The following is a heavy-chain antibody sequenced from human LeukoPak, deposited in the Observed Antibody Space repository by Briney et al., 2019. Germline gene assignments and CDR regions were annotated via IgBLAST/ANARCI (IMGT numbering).Heavy chain of an antibody. CDR3: AKDYQRIVGATYVLFDY. Sequence: GGSLRLSCAPSRFTFSSYAMSWVRQAPGKGLECVSAISGRGGSTYYAASVKGRFTISRDNSKNTLYLQMNSLRAEDTAVYYCAKDYQRIVGATYVLFDYWGQGTLVTVSS. D-gene: IGHD1-26*01. V-gene: IGHV3-23*01. CDR2: ISGRGGST. CDR1: RFTFSSYA. J-gene: IGHJ4*02.